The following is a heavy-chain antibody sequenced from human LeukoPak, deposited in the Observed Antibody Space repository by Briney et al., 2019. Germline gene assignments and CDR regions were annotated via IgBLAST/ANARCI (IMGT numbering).Heavy chain of an antibody. CDR2: ISYDGSNK. V-gene: IGHV3-30*18. Sequence: PGRSLRLSCAASGFTFSSYGMHWVRQAPGKGLEWGAVISYDGSNKYYADSVKGRFTISRDNSKNTLYLQMNSLRAEDTAVYYCAKDKAAAGIDYWGQGTLVTVSS. CDR3: AKDKAAAGIDY. D-gene: IGHD6-13*01. J-gene: IGHJ4*02. CDR1: GFTFSSYG.